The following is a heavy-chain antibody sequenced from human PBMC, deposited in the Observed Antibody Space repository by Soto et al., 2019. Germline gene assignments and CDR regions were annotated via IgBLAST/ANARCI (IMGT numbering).Heavy chain of an antibody. V-gene: IGHV5-10-1*01. Sequence: GESLKISCKGSGYSFTSYWISWVRQMPGKGLEWMWRIDPSDSYTNYSPSFQGHVTISADKSISTAYLQWSSLKASDTAMYYCARHHVMTTVTTPDAFDIWGQGTMVTVS. CDR3: ARHHVMTTVTTPDAFDI. D-gene: IGHD4-17*01. J-gene: IGHJ3*02. CDR2: IDPSDSYT. CDR1: GYSFTSYW.